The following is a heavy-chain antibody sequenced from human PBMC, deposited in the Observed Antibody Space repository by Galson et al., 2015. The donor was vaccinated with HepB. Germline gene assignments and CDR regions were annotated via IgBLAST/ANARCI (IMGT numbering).Heavy chain of an antibody. J-gene: IGHJ1*01. Sequence: SLRLSCAASGFTFSSYAMHWVRQAPGKGLEWVAVISYDGSNKYYADSVKGRFTISRDNSKNTLYLQMNSLRAEDTAVYYCASADDYGGNSGYFQHWGQGTLVTVSS. CDR1: GFTFSSYA. V-gene: IGHV3-30*04. CDR3: ASADDYGGNSGYFQH. CDR2: ISYDGSNK. D-gene: IGHD4-23*01.